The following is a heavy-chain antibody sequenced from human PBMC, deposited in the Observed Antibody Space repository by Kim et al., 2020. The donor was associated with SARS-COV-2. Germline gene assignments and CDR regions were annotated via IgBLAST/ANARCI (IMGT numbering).Heavy chain of an antibody. Sequence: GGSLRLSCEVSGLTFSSYAMNWVRQAPGKGLEWVSGISGSGTSTYHADSVRGRFTISRDNSKNTLYLQMNTLRVEDTAVYYCAKDQVAAAGYGMDVWGQGTTVVVSS. CDR2: ISGSGTST. CDR1: GLTFSSYA. CDR3: AKDQVAAAGYGMDV. V-gene: IGHV3-23*01. J-gene: IGHJ6*02. D-gene: IGHD6-25*01.